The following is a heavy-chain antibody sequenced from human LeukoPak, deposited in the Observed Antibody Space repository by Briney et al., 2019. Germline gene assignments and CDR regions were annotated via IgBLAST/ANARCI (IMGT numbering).Heavy chain of an antibody. D-gene: IGHD2-15*01. CDR1: GFTFSGFY. CDR3: TRQHCSGGSCSYVDY. J-gene: IGHJ4*02. CDR2: IRSKPNSYTT. Sequence: GGSLKLSCAASGFTFSGFYMHWVRQASGKGLEWVGLIRSKPNSYTTVYVASVQGRFTISGDDSKNTAYLQMNSLKAEDTAVYYCTRQHCSGGSCSYVDYWGQGTLVTVSS. V-gene: IGHV3-73*01.